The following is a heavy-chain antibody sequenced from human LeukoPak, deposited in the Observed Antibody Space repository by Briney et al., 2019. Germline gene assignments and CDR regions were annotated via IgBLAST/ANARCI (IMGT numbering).Heavy chain of an antibody. CDR2: IIPIFGTA. V-gene: IGHV1-69*13. Sequence: ASVKVSCKASGGTFSSYAISWVRQAPGQGLEWMGGIIPIFGTANYAQKFQGRVTITADESTSTAYMELSSLRSEGTAVYYCARVLGFDSSGCLDYWGQGTLVTVSS. CDR1: GGTFSSYA. D-gene: IGHD3-22*01. J-gene: IGHJ4*02. CDR3: ARVLGFDSSGCLDY.